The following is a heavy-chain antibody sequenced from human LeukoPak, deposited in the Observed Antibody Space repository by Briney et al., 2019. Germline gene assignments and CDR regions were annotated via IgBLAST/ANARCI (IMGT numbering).Heavy chain of an antibody. D-gene: IGHD6-19*01. CDR2: IYYSGST. J-gene: IGHJ4*02. CDR3: AGRATYSSGWYS. CDR1: GGSISSYY. Sequence: SETLSLTCTVSGGSISSYYWSWIRQPPGKGLEWIGYIYYSGSTNYNPSLKSRVTISVDTSKNQFSLKLSSVTAADTAVYYCAGRATYSSGWYSWGQGTLVTVSS. V-gene: IGHV4-59*08.